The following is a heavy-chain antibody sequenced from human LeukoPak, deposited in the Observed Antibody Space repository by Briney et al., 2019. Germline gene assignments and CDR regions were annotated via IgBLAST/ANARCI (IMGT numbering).Heavy chain of an antibody. V-gene: IGHV1-18*01. CDR1: GYTFTSYG. D-gene: IGHD5-18*01. CDR3: ARDLGDTAIMGEDAFDI. Sequence: ASVKVSCKASGYTFTSYGISWVRQAPGQGLEWMGWTSAYNGNTNYAQKLQGRVTMTTDTSTSTAYMELRSLRSDDTAVYYCARDLGDTAIMGEDAFDIWGQGTMVTVSS. CDR2: TSAYNGNT. J-gene: IGHJ3*02.